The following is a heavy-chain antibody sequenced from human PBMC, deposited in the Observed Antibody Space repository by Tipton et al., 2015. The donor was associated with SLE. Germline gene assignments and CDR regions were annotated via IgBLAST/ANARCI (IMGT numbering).Heavy chain of an antibody. CDR1: GGSSSSHY. D-gene: IGHD6-19*01. Sequence: LRLSCTVSGGSSSSHYWSWVRQPPGKGLEWIGYIYYSGSTNYNPSLRSRVTISVDRSKNQFSLRLSSVTAADTAVYYCARGYKQLSRQWLATVYMDVWGKGTTVTVS. CDR2: IYYSGST. CDR3: ARGYKQLSRQWLATVYMDV. V-gene: IGHV4-59*11. J-gene: IGHJ6*03.